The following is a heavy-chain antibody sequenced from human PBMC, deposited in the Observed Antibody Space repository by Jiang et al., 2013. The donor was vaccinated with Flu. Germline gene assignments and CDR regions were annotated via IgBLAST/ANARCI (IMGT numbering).Heavy chain of an antibody. CDR1: GYTFTNYG. Sequence: GAEVKKPGASVKVSCEASGYTFTNYGIHWVRQAPGQRLEWMGWINAGNGNTKYSQNFQDRVTITGNASATTVYMEMSGLTSEDTAVYYCARGSGRNYAVSAGFDIWGQGTPVTVSS. CDR3: ARGSGRNYAVSAGFDI. V-gene: IGHV1-3*01. CDR2: INAGNGNT. J-gene: IGHJ3*02. D-gene: IGHD1-26*01.